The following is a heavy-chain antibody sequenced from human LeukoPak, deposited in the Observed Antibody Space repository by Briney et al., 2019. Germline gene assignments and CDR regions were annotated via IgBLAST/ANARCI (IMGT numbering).Heavy chain of an antibody. J-gene: IGHJ5*02. V-gene: IGHV4-39*07. CDR3: VRDQVGGSWFDP. CDR1: GGSISSSSYY. CDR2: IYYSGST. Sequence: SETLSLTCTVSGGSISSSSYYWGWIRQPPGKGLEWIGSIYYSGSTYYNPSLKSRVTISVDTSKNQFSLKLSSVTAADTAVYYCVRDQVGGSWFDPWGQGTLVTVSS. D-gene: IGHD3-3*01.